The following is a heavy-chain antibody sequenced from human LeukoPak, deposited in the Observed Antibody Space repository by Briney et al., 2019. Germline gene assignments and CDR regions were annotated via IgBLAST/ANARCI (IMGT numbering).Heavy chain of an antibody. Sequence: PSETLSLTCTVSGGSLSSSSYYWGWIRQPPGKGLEWIGSIYYSGSTYYNPSLKSRVTISVDTSKNQFSLKLSSVTAADTAVYYCARGLSSSSGPEYFQHWGQGTLVTVSS. CDR2: IYYSGST. V-gene: IGHV4-39*07. J-gene: IGHJ1*01. CDR1: GGSLSSSSYY. CDR3: ARGLSSSSGPEYFQH. D-gene: IGHD6-13*01.